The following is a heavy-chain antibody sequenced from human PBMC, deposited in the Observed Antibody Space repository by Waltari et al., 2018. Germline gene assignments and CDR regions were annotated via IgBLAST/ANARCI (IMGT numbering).Heavy chain of an antibody. CDR1: GYSISSGYY. CDR2: IYHSGST. D-gene: IGHD4-17*01. CDR3: ARKVTDTVTTRYYYYGMDV. J-gene: IGHJ6*02. Sequence: QVQLQESGPGLVKPSETLSLTCAVSGYSISSGYYWGWIRQPPGKGLEWIGSIYHSGSTDYNPSLKSRVTISVDTSKNQFSLKLSSVTAADTAVYYCARKVTDTVTTRYYYYGMDVWGQGTTVTVSS. V-gene: IGHV4-38-2*01.